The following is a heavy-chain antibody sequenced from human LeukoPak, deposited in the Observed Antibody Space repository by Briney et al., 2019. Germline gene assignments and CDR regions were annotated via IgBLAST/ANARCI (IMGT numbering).Heavy chain of an antibody. CDR1: GFTFSSYA. D-gene: IGHD2-8*01. CDR2: IGGSGAGT. Sequence: GGSLRLSCAASGFTFSSYAMSWVRQAPGKGLEWVSIIGGSGAGTNYADSVKGRFTISRDNAKNSLYLQMNSLRDEDTAVYYCAPMGDYADYWGQGTLVTVSS. J-gene: IGHJ4*02. CDR3: APMGDYADY. V-gene: IGHV3-23*01.